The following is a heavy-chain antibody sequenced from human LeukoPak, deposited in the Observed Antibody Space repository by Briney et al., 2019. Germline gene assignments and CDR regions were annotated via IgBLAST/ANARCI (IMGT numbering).Heavy chain of an antibody. Sequence: KPSETLSLTCAVSGYPISSGYYWGWIRQPPGKGLEWIGSIYHSGSTYYNPSLKSRVTISVDTSKNQFSLKLSSVTAADTAVYYCAREYSSSPEYAFDIWGQGTMVTVSS. V-gene: IGHV4-38-2*02. CDR1: GYPISSGYY. D-gene: IGHD6-13*01. CDR2: IYHSGST. J-gene: IGHJ3*02. CDR3: AREYSSSPEYAFDI.